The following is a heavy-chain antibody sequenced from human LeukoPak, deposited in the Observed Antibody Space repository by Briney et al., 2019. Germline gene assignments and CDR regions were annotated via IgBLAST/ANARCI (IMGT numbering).Heavy chain of an antibody. J-gene: IGHJ4*02. CDR2: INPNSGGT. CDR3: ARPYCSSTSCYYVY. D-gene: IGHD2-2*01. CDR1: GYTFTGYY. V-gene: IGHV1-2*02. Sequence: ASVKVSCKASGYTFTGYYMHWVRQAPGQGLEWMGWINPNSGGTNYAQKFQGRVTMTRDTSISTAYMELGRLRSDDTAVYYCARPYCSSTSCYYVYWGQGTLVTVSS.